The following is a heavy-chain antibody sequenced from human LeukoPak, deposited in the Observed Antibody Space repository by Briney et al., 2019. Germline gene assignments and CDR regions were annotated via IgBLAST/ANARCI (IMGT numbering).Heavy chain of an antibody. J-gene: IGHJ4*02. CDR3: ARGLEWLDY. CDR2: MNQDGSER. Sequence: GGSLRLSCAASGFTFSNYWMTWVRQAPGKGLEWVANMNQDGSERYYVDSVKGRFTISRDNAKKSLYLQMNSLRAEDTALYYCARGLEWLDYWGQGTLVTVSS. CDR1: GFTFSNYW. D-gene: IGHD3-3*01. V-gene: IGHV3-7*05.